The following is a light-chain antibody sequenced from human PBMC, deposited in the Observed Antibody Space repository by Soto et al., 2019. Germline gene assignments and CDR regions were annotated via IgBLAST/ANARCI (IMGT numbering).Light chain of an antibody. J-gene: IGKJ4*01. CDR1: QSLNSGGNNY. CDR2: FAS. Sequence: DIVMTQSPFSLPVTPGEPASISCRSSQSLNSGGNNYLDWYVQKPGQPPQLLIFFASNRASGVPDRFSGSGSGTDFTLEIRRVEAQDLGFYFCMQTLQTRLTFGGGTKVEI. V-gene: IGKV2-28*01. CDR3: MQTLQTRLT.